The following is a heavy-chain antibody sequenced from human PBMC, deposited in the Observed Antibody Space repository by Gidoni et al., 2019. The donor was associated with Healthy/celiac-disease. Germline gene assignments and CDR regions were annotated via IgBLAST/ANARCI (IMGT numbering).Heavy chain of an antibody. V-gene: IGHV2-70*01. CDR3: ARMGGGQLRGRWAFDY. Sequence: QVTLRESGPALVKPTQTLTLTCTFSGFSLSTSGMCVSWIRQPPGKALEWLALIDWDDDKYYSTSLKTRLTISKDTSKNQVVLTMTNMDPVDTATYYCARMGGGQLRGRWAFDYWGQGTLVTVSS. CDR1: GFSLSTSGMC. CDR2: IDWDDDK. D-gene: IGHD2-15*01. J-gene: IGHJ4*02.